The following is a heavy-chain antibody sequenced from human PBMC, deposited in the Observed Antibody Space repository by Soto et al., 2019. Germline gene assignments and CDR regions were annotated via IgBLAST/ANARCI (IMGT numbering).Heavy chain of an antibody. J-gene: IGHJ4*02. CDR3: AKDPTGLWGYSYGPFDS. CDR2: ISYDGSNK. D-gene: IGHD5-18*01. V-gene: IGHV3-30*18. CDR1: GFTFGTYG. Sequence: QVQLVESGGGVVQPGRSLRLSCAASGFTFGTYGMHWVRQAPGKGLEWVAIISYDGSNKYYADSVKGRFTISRDNSKNTLYLQMNSLRAEDTAVYYCAKDPTGLWGYSYGPFDSWGQGTLVTVSS.